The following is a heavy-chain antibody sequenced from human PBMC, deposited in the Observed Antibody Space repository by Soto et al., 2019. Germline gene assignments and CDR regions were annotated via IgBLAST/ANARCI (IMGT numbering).Heavy chain of an antibody. D-gene: IGHD2-8*02. CDR3: AHRQSLVGFFDI. Sequence: GSGPTLVNPTQTLMLTCTLSGYSVNTAGVAVAWIRQPPGKALEWLALIYWDNDERYSPSLKTRLTITKDTSKNQVVLTMTNVDPVDTATYFCAHRQSLVGFFDIWGQGTMVTVSS. V-gene: IGHV2-5*02. CDR1: GYSVNTAGVA. J-gene: IGHJ3*02. CDR2: IYWDNDE.